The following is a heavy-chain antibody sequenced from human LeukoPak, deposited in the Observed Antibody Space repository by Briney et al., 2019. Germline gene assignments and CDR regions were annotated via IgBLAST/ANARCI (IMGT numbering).Heavy chain of an antibody. Sequence: GGSLRLSCAASGFTFSSYWMHWVRQAPGKGLVWVSRINSDGSSTSYADSVKGRFTISRDNAKNTLYLQMNSLRAEDTAVYYCAKPTYSNYGSYYYYYMDVWGKGTTVTVSS. J-gene: IGHJ6*03. CDR3: AKPTYSNYGSYYYYYMDV. D-gene: IGHD4-11*01. CDR1: GFTFSSYW. CDR2: INSDGSST. V-gene: IGHV3-74*01.